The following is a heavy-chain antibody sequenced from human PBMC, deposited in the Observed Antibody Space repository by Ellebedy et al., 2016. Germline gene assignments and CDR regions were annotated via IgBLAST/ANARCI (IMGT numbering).Heavy chain of an antibody. CDR3: ASPDCGDSPTHKSKRQYYYGMDV. Sequence: ASVKVSCKTSGGAFNTYAITWVRQAPGQGLEWMGRIIPMLGIANYTQRFQGRVTITADKSTATAYMELTSLRFEDTAVYFCASPDCGDSPTHKSKRQYYYGMDVWGQGTTVTVSS. D-gene: IGHD4-17*01. V-gene: IGHV1-69*10. J-gene: IGHJ6*02. CDR1: GGAFNTYA. CDR2: IIPMLGIA.